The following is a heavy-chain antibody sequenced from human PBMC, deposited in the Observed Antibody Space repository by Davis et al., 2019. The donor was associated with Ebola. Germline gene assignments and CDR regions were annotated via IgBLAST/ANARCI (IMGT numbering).Heavy chain of an antibody. CDR3: ARGRSILTGYRRFDP. CDR1: GGSISGSSYY. Sequence: SETLSLTCTVSGGSISGSSYYWGWIRQPPGRGLEWIGSIYYSGSTDYNSSLKSRVTISVDTSKNQFSLKLSSVTAADTAVYYCARGRSILTGYRRFDPWGQGTLVTVSS. J-gene: IGHJ5*02. CDR2: IYYSGST. V-gene: IGHV4-39*01. D-gene: IGHD3-9*01.